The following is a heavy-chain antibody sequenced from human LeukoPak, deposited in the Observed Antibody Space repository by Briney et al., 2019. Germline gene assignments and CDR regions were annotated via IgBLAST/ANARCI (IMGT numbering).Heavy chain of an antibody. J-gene: IGHJ4*02. CDR2: INPSGGST. V-gene: IGHV1-46*01. CDR1: GYSFTIYY. D-gene: IGHD4-11*01. Sequence: GASVKVSCKAFGYSFTIYYMHWVRQAPGQGLEWMGIINPSGGSTSYTQKFQGRLTMTRDTSTSTVYMELSSLRSEDTAVYYCARSFTVTTVLDYWGQGTLITVSS. CDR3: ARSFTVTTVLDY.